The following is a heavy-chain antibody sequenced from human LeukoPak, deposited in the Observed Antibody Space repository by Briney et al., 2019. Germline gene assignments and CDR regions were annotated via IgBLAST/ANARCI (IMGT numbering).Heavy chain of an antibody. CDR1: GGSISSYY. CDR2: IYYSGSI. V-gene: IGHV4-59*04. Sequence: SETLSLTCTVSGGSISSYYWSWIRQPPGKGLEWIGHIYYSGSIYYNPSLKSRVAMSVDTSKNQFSLNLSSVTAVDTAVYYCARSGPKWGDWYFDLWGRGTLVTVSS. D-gene: IGHD1-26*01. CDR3: ARSGPKWGDWYFDL. J-gene: IGHJ2*01.